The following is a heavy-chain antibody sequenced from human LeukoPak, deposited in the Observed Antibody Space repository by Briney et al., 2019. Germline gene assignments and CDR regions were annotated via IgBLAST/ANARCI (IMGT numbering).Heavy chain of an antibody. J-gene: IGHJ4*02. D-gene: IGHD2-21*02. CDR2: TSSSGRTI. V-gene: IGHV3-48*03. CDR3: ARGKDVVVTALDY. Sequence: GGSLRLSCAASGFTFSSYEMNWVRQAPGKGLEWISYTSSSGRTINYAASVKGRFTISRENAKNSLYLQMNSLRAEDTAVYYCARGKDVVVTALDYWGQGTLVTVSS. CDR1: GFTFSSYE.